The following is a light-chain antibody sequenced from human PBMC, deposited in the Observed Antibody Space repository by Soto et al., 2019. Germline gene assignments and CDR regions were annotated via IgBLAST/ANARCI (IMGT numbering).Light chain of an antibody. CDR3: QQRDIWPWT. CDR2: DAS. J-gene: IGKJ1*01. V-gene: IGKV3D-20*02. Sequence: EIVLTQSPATLSLSPGERATLPCGPSQSVSSSYLAWYQQKPGLAPRLLMYDASKRATGIPARFSGSGSGTDFTLTISSLEPEDFAVYYCQQRDIWPWTFGQGTKVDIK. CDR1: QSVSSSY.